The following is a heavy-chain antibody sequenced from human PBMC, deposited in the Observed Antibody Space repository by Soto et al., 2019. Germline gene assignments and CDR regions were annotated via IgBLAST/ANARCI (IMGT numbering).Heavy chain of an antibody. CDR3: APTYYYDSSGYYYVHP. CDR2: IYWDDDK. V-gene: IGHV2-5*02. CDR1: GFSLSTSGVG. J-gene: IGHJ5*02. Sequence: SGPTLVNPTQTLTLTCTFSGFSLSTSGVGVGWIRQPPGKALEWLALIYWDDDKRYSPSLKSRLTITKDTSKNQVVLTMTNMDPVDTATYYCAPTYYYDSSGYYYVHPWGQGTLVTVSS. D-gene: IGHD3-22*01.